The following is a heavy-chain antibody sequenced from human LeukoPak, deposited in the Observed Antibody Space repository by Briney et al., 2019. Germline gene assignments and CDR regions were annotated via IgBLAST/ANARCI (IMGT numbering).Heavy chain of an antibody. D-gene: IGHD2-15*01. CDR3: ASAYCSGGSCYSGFDY. V-gene: IGHV5-51*01. J-gene: IGHJ4*02. CDR1: GYSFTSYW. Sequence: GESLKISWKGSGYSFTSYWIGWVRQMPGKGLEWMGIIYPGDSDTRYSPSFQGQVTISADKSISTAYLQWSSLKASDTAMYYCASAYCSGGSCYSGFDYWGQGTLVTVSS. CDR2: IYPGDSDT.